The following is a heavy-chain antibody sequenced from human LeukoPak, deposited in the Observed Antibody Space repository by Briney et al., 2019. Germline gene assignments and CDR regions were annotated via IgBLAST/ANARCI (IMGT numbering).Heavy chain of an antibody. CDR1: GYTFTSYG. J-gene: IGHJ4*02. V-gene: IGHV1-18*01. Sequence: EASVNVSCKASGYTFTSYGISWVRQAPGQGLEWMRWISAYNGNTNYAQKLQGRVTMTTDTSTSTAYMELRSLRSDDTAVYYCARDDASLHYYDSCGRPDYWGQGTLVTVSS. D-gene: IGHD3-22*01. CDR2: ISAYNGNT. CDR3: ARDDASLHYYDSCGRPDY.